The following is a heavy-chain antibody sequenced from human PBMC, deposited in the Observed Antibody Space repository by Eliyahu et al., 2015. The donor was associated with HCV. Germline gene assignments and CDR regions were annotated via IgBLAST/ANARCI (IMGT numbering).Heavy chain of an antibody. D-gene: IGHD6-6*01. CDR2: INPNSGGT. CDR3: AREIGIGWAARLLDY. J-gene: IGHJ4*02. CDR1: GXTFTAXY. Sequence: QVHLVQSGAEVKKPGASVXVSCXASGXTFTAXYMHWVXXAPGQGLEWLGWINPNSGGTNYAQKFQDGVTMTRDTSINTAYMELSRLRSDDTAVYYCAREIGIGWAARLLDYWGQGTLVTVSS. V-gene: IGHV1-2*02.